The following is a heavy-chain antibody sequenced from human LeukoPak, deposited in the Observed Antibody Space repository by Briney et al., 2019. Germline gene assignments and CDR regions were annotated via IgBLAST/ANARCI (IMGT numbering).Heavy chain of an antibody. CDR3: ARGVAVVHYFDY. Sequence: SWVRQPPGKGLEWIGEIYHSGSTNYNPSLKSRVTISVDKSKNQFSLKLSSVTAADTAVYYCARGVAVVHYFDYWGQGTLVTVSS. CDR2: IYHSGST. J-gene: IGHJ4*02. V-gene: IGHV4-4*02. D-gene: IGHD6-19*01.